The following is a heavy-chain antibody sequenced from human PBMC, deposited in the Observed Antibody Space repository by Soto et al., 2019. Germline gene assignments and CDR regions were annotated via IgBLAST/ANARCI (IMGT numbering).Heavy chain of an antibody. V-gene: IGHV3-23*01. Sequence: PGGSLRLSCAASGFTFSSYAMSWVRQAPRKGLEWVSAISGSGGSTYYADSVKGRFTISRDNSKNTLYLQMNSLRAEDTAVYYCAKESAMVRGVIILFDYWGQGTLVTVSS. CDR3: AKESAMVRGVIILFDY. CDR2: ISGSGGST. D-gene: IGHD3-10*01. CDR1: GFTFSSYA. J-gene: IGHJ4*02.